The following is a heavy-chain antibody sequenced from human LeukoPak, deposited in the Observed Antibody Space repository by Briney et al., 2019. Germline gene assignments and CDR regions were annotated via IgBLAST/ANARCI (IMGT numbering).Heavy chain of an antibody. Sequence: GGSLRLSCAASGFTFSSYGMHWVRQAPGKGLEWVSSISSGSSYIYYADSVKGRFTISRDNAKNSLYLQLNSLRAEDTAVYYCARDSSGVGVDFDYWGQGTLVTVSS. J-gene: IGHJ4*02. V-gene: IGHV3-21*01. CDR1: GFTFSSYG. CDR3: ARDSSGVGVDFDY. CDR2: ISSGSSYI. D-gene: IGHD1-26*01.